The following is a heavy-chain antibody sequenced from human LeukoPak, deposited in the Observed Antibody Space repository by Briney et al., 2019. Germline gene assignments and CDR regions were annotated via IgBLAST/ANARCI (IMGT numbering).Heavy chain of an antibody. CDR3: ASLRSGTGTFDH. Sequence: SETLSLTCTVSGVSISSSSYYWGWLRQPPGKGLEWIGIIYYSGNTYYNPSLKSRVTISVDTSKNQFSLKLSSVTATDTAVYYCASLRSGTGTFDHWGQGTLVTVSS. V-gene: IGHV4-39*01. D-gene: IGHD4-17*01. J-gene: IGHJ5*02. CDR2: IYYSGNT. CDR1: GVSISSSSYY.